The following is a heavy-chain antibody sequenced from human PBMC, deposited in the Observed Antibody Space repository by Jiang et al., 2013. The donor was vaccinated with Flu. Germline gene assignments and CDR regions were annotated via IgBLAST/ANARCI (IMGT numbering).Heavy chain of an antibody. Sequence: SGAEVKKPGASVKVSCKASGYTFTGYYMHWVRQAPGQGLEWMGWINPNSGGTNYAQKFQGRVTMTRDTSISTAYMELSRLRSDDTAVYYCARDHPAAAGPLGYWGQGTLVTVSS. V-gene: IGHV1-2*02. J-gene: IGHJ4*02. CDR2: INPNSGGT. D-gene: IGHD6-13*01. CDR3: ARDHPAAAGPLGY. CDR1: GYTFTGYY.